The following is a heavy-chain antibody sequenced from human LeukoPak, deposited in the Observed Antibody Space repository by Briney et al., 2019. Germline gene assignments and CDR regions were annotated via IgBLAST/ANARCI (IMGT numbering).Heavy chain of an antibody. V-gene: IGHV4-39*01. CDR3: ARLDAYYDGSGYYYPGFFQH. J-gene: IGHJ1*01. D-gene: IGHD3-22*01. CDR1: GGSISSRNYH. Sequence: SETLSLTCTVSGGSISSRNYHWGWIRQPPGKGLEWIGGIHYSGSTYYNPSLSSRVTISVDTSKNQSSLKLSSVLAANTAVYYCARLDAYYDGSGYYYPGFFQHWGQGTLVTVSS. CDR2: IHYSGST.